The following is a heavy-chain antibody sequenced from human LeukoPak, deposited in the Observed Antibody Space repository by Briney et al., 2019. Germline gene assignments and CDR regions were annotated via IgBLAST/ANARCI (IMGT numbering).Heavy chain of an antibody. D-gene: IGHD3-3*01. Sequence: GGSLRLSCAASGFTFSSYAMHWVRQAPGKGLEWVAVISYDGSNKYYADSVKGRFTISRDNSKNTLYLQMNSLRAEDTAVYYCAREETTRYDFWSGPIDYWGQGTLVTVSS. CDR3: AREETTRYDFWSGPIDY. CDR2: ISYDGSNK. CDR1: GFTFSSYA. V-gene: IGHV3-30*04. J-gene: IGHJ4*02.